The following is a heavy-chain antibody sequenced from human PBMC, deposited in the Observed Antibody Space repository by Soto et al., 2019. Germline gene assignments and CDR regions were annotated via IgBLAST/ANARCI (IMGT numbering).Heavy chain of an antibody. J-gene: IGHJ6*02. D-gene: IGHD4-17*01. CDR2: ISYDGSNK. Sequence: QVQLVESGGGVVQPGRSLRLSCAASGFTFSSYGMHWVRQAPGKGLEWVAVISYDGSNKYYADSVKGRFTISRDNSKNLLYLQKNSLRAEDTAVYYCAKVRSPYGGHRASYYHYGMYVWGQGHKVTVSS. CDR1: GFTFSSYG. V-gene: IGHV3-30*18. CDR3: AKVRSPYGGHRASYYHYGMYV.